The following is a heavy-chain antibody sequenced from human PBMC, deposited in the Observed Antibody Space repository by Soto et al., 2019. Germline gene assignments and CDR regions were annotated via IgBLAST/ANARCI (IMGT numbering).Heavy chain of an antibody. J-gene: IGHJ4*02. D-gene: IGHD3-10*01. CDR3: ARGFTMVLGAIIPDY. CDR1: GGSISSGGYY. CDR2: IYYSGST. V-gene: IGHV4-31*03. Sequence: QVQLQESGPGLVKPSQTLSLTCTVSGGSISSGGYYWSWIRQHPGKGLEWIGYIYYSGSTYYNPSLQSRVTVSVDTAKNHFSLKLRTVTAADTAVYYCARGFTMVLGAIIPDYWGQGTLVTVSS.